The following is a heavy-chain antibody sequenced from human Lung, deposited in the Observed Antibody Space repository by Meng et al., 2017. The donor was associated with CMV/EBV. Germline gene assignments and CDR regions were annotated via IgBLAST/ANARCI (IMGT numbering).Heavy chain of an antibody. CDR1: GFTFADYA. Sequence: GESLKISCTTSGFTFADYAVHWVRQAPGKGLEWVGFIRTKGYGATTDYAASVKGRFTISRDDSKSVAYLQMNSLKTEDTAVYYCTGDIVLMVGAFDSWGQGTXVTVSS. V-gene: IGHV3-49*04. D-gene: IGHD2-8*01. J-gene: IGHJ4*02. CDR2: IRTKGYGATT. CDR3: TGDIVLMVGAFDS.